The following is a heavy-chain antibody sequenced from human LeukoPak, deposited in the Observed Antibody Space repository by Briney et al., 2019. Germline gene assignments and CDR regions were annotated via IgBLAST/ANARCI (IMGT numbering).Heavy chain of an antibody. Sequence: GGSLRLSCAASGFTFSSYGMHWVRQAPGKGLEGVAVISYDGSNKYYADSVKGRFTISRDNSKNTLYLQMNSLRAEDTAVYYCAKILDGYNEDYWGQGTLVTVSS. D-gene: IGHD5-24*01. CDR1: GFTFSSYG. V-gene: IGHV3-30*18. CDR3: AKILDGYNEDY. J-gene: IGHJ4*02. CDR2: ISYDGSNK.